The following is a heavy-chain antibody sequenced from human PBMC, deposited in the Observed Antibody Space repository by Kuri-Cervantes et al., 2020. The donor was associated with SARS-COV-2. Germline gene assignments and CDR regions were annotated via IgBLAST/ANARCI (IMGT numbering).Heavy chain of an antibody. D-gene: IGHD6-6*01. CDR3: AKDFRKGARP. V-gene: IGHV3-23*01. CDR2: ISGSGGST. J-gene: IGHJ5*02. Sequence: GESLKISCAASGITFNNYWMSWVRQAPGKGLEWVSAISGSGGSTYYADSVKGRFTISRDNSKNTLYLQMNSLRAEDTAVYYCAKDFRKGARPWGQGTLVTVSS. CDR1: GITFNNYW.